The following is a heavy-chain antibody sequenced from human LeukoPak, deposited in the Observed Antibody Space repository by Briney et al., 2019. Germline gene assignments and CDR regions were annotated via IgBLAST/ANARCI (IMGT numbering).Heavy chain of an antibody. CDR2: IYYSGRT. J-gene: IGHJ6*03. V-gene: IGHV4-59*01. CDR1: GGSISSYY. D-gene: IGHD5-18*01. Sequence: PSETLSLTCTVSGGSISSYYWSWIRQPPGKGLEWIGYIYYSGRTNYNPSLKSRVHISVDTSKNQFSLKLSSVTAADTAVYYCARTTEGGYTYEFFYYYYMDVWGKGTTVTISS. CDR3: ARTTEGGYTYEFFYYYYMDV.